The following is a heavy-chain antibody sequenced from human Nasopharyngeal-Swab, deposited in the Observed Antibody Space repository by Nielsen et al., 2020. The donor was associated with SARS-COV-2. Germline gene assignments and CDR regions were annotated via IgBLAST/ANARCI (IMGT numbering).Heavy chain of an antibody. CDR1: GFIFSESA. CDR2: IGDKDHNYAT. J-gene: IGHJ4*02. Sequence: GESLKISCAASGFIFSESAMHWVRQAPGKGLEWLGRIGDKDHNYATTYGASVKGRFTISRDDSKSTAFLQMDSLKTEDTALYYCTTDFYFDYWGQGTLVTVSS. CDR3: TTDFYFDY. V-gene: IGHV3-73*01.